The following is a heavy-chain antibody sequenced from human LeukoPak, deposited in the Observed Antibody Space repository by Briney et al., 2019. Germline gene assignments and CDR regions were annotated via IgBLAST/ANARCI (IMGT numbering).Heavy chain of an antibody. Sequence: GGSLRLSCAASGFTFSSYNMNCVRQAPGKGLEWVSSISSSSSYIYYADSVKGRFTISRDNAKNLLYLQMNSLRAEDTAVYYCARAGSLVGYCYGSGSKIYWGQGTLVTVSS. V-gene: IGHV3-21*01. CDR2: ISSSSSYI. J-gene: IGHJ4*02. CDR3: ARAGSLVGYCYGSGSKIY. CDR1: GFTFSSYN. D-gene: IGHD3-10*01.